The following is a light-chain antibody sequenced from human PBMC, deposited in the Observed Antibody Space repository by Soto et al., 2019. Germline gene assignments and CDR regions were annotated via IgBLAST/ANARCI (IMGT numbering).Light chain of an antibody. CDR1: QSVDND. CDR3: QQYNNWPLT. CDR2: DAS. V-gene: IGKV3D-15*01. Sequence: EIVMTQSPATLSVSPGDRATLSCRASQSVDNDLAWYQQKPGQPPRLLIYDASTRATGIPARFSGSQSGTEFTLTISSLXXXXXXXYSCQQYNNWPLTFGGGTKVXIK. J-gene: IGKJ4*01.